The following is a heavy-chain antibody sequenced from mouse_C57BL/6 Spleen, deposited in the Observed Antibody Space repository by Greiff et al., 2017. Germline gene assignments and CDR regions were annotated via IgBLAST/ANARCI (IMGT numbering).Heavy chain of an antibody. V-gene: IGHV1-50*01. J-gene: IGHJ3*01. CDR2: IDPSDSYT. CDR3: ARSGDYDYDGTWFAY. D-gene: IGHD2-4*01. Sequence: VQLQQPGAELVKPGASVKLSCKASGYTFTSYWMQWVKQRPGQGLAWIGEIDPSDSYTNYNQKFKGKSTLTVDKSSSTAYMQLSSLTSEDSAVYYCARSGDYDYDGTWFAYWGQGTLVTVSA. CDR1: GYTFTSYW.